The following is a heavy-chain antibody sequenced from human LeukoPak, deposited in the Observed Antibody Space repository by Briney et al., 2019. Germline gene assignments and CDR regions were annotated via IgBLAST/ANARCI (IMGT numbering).Heavy chain of an antibody. V-gene: IGHV1-18*01. Sequence: ASVKVSCKASGYTFTSYGISWVRQAPRQGLEWMGWISAYNGNTNYAQKLQGRVTMTTDTSTSTAYMELRSLRSDDTAVYYCGDSYGPQAPLYYWGQGTLVTVSS. CDR1: GYTFTSYG. J-gene: IGHJ4*02. CDR2: ISAYNGNT. D-gene: IGHD5-18*01. CDR3: GDSYGPQAPLYY.